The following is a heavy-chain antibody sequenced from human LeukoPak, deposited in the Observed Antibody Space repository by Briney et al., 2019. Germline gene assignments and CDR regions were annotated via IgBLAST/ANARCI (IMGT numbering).Heavy chain of an antibody. CDR1: GDSTTNYY. CDR2: VYKNGHL. D-gene: IGHD1-26*01. CDR3: ARRGAWGAFDI. Sequence: SETLSLTCSVSGDSTTNYYCSWIRQSPGKGLEWLAYVYKNGHLDYNPSLRSRVTVSVDRSKTQFSLRLRSVTAADTAIYYCARRGAWGAFDIWGQGTMVTVSS. J-gene: IGHJ3*02. V-gene: IGHV4-59*01.